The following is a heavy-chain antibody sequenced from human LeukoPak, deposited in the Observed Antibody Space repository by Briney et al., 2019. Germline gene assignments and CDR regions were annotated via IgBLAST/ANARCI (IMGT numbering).Heavy chain of an antibody. D-gene: IGHD1-26*01. V-gene: IGHV1-46*01. Sequence: GASVKVSCKASGYTFTSYYIHWVRQAPGQGLEWMGIIYPSGGSTSYAQKFQGRVTMTRDMSTSTVYMQLSSLRSEDTAVYYCARVERGGNDYFDYWGQGTLVTVSS. J-gene: IGHJ4*02. CDR1: GYTFTSYY. CDR3: ARVERGGNDYFDY. CDR2: IYPSGGST.